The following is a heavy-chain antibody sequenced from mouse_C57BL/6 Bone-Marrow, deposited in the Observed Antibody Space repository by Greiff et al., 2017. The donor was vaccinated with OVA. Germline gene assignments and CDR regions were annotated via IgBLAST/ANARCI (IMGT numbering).Heavy chain of an antibody. CDR3: ARCDAY. J-gene: IGHJ3*01. CDR2: IDPSDSYT. CDR1: GYTFTSYW. Sequence: QVQLQQPGAELVMPGASVKLSCKASGYTFTSYWMHWVKQRPGQGLEWIGEIDPSDSYTNYNQKFKGKSTLTVDKSSSTAYMQLSSLTSEDSAVYYCARCDAYWGQGTLVTVSA. V-gene: IGHV1-69*01.